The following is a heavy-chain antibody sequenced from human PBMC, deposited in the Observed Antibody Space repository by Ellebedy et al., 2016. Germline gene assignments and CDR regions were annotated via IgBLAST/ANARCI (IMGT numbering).Heavy chain of an antibody. V-gene: IGHV4-31*03. CDR2: IYYSGSA. D-gene: IGHD4-23*01. J-gene: IGHJ4*02. CDR3: ATTSNSYFDY. Sequence: SETLSLXCTVSGGSISSGGYYWSWIRQHPGKGLEWIGYIYYSGSAYYNPSLKSRVTISVDTSKNQFSLKLSSVTAADTAVYYCATTSNSYFDYWGQGTLVTVSS. CDR1: GGSISSGGYY.